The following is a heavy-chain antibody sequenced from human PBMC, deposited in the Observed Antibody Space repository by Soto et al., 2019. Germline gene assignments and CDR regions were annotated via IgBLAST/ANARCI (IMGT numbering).Heavy chain of an antibody. Sequence: ASVKVSCKASGYTFTSYGISWVRQAPGQGLEWMGWISAYNGNTNYAQKLQGRVTMTTDTSTSTAYMELRSLRSDDTAVYYCARDSAMVRGVIIRGYYYYYMDVWGKGTTVTVSS. CDR3: ARDSAMVRGVIIRGYYYYYMDV. J-gene: IGHJ6*03. V-gene: IGHV1-18*01. CDR2: ISAYNGNT. D-gene: IGHD3-10*01. CDR1: GYTFTSYG.